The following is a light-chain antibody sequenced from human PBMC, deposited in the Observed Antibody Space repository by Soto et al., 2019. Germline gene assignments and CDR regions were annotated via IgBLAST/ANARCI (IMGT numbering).Light chain of an antibody. CDR2: VAS. V-gene: IGKV2-28*01. CDR3: MQSLQTPLT. Sequence: DIVMTQSPLSLSVTPGEPASISCRSSQSLLFSNGHNYLDWYVQKPGQSPQLLIYVASKRASGVPDRFSGSGSGTDFTLEIGRVEAEDVGIYYCMQSLQTPLTFGGGTKVDIK. CDR1: QSLLFSNGHNY. J-gene: IGKJ4*01.